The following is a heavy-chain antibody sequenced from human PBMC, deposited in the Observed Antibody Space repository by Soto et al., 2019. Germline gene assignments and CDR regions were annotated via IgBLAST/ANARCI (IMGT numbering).Heavy chain of an antibody. CDR3: ARDLILSDYYDGDEFDI. V-gene: IGHV3-21*01. D-gene: IGHD3-22*01. CDR2: IGGSTNYI. Sequence: NPGGSLRLSCAASGFTFSSYTMNWVRQTPGKGLEWVSSIGGSTNYIYYADSVKGRFTISRDNTKSSLYLRMNSLRAEDTAVYYCARDLILSDYYDGDEFDIWGQGTTVTLSS. J-gene: IGHJ3*02. CDR1: GFTFSSYT.